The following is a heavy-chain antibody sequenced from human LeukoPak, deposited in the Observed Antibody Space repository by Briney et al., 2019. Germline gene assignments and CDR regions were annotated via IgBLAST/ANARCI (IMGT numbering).Heavy chain of an antibody. V-gene: IGHV3-21*01. Sequence: GGSLTLSCAASGFSFKSYSMNWVRQAPGKGLEWVSSISSGGSNIHYADSVKGQFTISREDAKTSLYLQMNSLRAEDTAVYYSASGIAVAVNYWGQGTLVTVSS. D-gene: IGHD6-19*01. CDR2: ISSGGSNI. J-gene: IGHJ4*02. CDR1: GFSFKSYS. CDR3: ASGIAVAVNY.